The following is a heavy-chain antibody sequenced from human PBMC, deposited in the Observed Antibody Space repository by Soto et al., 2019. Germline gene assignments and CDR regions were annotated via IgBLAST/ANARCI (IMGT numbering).Heavy chain of an antibody. CDR3: ARQFDSDTSGYYYAY. CDR2: IMPIFGSA. CDR1: VGTFSTNT. V-gene: IGHV1-69*01. D-gene: IGHD3-22*01. J-gene: IGHJ4*02. Sequence: QVQLVQSGAEVKKPGSSVKVSCKAAVGTFSTNTSSWVRQAPGQGLELMGGIMPIFGSANYAKKVQGRITITADEYTRTVYMDMSRLRAEDTAVYYCARQFDSDTSGYYYAYWGQGSLVSVSS.